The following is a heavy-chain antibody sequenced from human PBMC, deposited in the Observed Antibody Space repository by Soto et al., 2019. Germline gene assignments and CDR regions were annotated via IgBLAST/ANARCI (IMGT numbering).Heavy chain of an antibody. V-gene: IGHV3-23*01. CDR3: AKLGYSNYLPFYYYYYGMDV. CDR1: GFTFSSYA. CDR2: ISGSGGST. Sequence: SGGSLRLSCAASGFTFSSYAMSWVRQAPGKGLEWVSAISGSGGSTYYADSVKGRFTISRDNSKNTLYLQMNSLRAEDTAVYYCAKLGYSNYLPFYYYYYGMDVWGQGTTLTVSS. J-gene: IGHJ6*02. D-gene: IGHD4-4*01.